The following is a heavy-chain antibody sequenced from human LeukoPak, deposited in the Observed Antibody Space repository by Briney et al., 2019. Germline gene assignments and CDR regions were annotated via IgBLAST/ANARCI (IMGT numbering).Heavy chain of an antibody. D-gene: IGHD3-3*01. J-gene: IGHJ6*03. Sequence: GGSLRLSCAASGFTFSSYAMSWVRQAPGKGLEWVSAISGSGGSTYYADSVKGRFTISRDISKNTLYLQMNSLRAEDTAVYYCAKDGSTYYDFWSGYYANIPIYYYYYMDVWGKGTTVTVSS. V-gene: IGHV3-23*01. CDR3: AKDGSTYYDFWSGYYANIPIYYYYYMDV. CDR2: ISGSGGST. CDR1: GFTFSSYA.